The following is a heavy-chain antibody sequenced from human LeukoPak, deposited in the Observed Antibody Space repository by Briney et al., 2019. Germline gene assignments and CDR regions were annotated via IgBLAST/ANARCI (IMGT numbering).Heavy chain of an antibody. V-gene: IGHV3-74*01. Sequence: GGSLRLSCAASGFTFSRYWMHWLRQASGKGLVWVSRINSDGSSTSYADTVKGRFTIPRDNAKNTLYLEMNSLRAEETAVYYCARDRGVTKRNWFDSWGQGTQVTVSS. CDR2: INSDGSST. D-gene: IGHD2-21*02. J-gene: IGHJ5*01. CDR3: ARDRGVTKRNWFDS. CDR1: GFTFSRYW.